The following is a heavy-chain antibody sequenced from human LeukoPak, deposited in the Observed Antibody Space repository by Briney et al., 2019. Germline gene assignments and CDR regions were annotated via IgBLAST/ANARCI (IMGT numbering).Heavy chain of an antibody. J-gene: IGHJ6*02. Sequence: GGSLRLSCAAYGFTVSSNYMSWVRQAPGKGLEWVSVIYSGGSTYYADSVKGRFTISRDNSKNTLYLQMNSLRAEDTAVYYCAREGRRSSSWPTQSYYYYGMDVWGQGTTVTVSS. CDR2: IYSGGST. CDR1: GFTVSSNY. D-gene: IGHD6-13*01. V-gene: IGHV3-66*01. CDR3: AREGRRSSSWPTQSYYYYGMDV.